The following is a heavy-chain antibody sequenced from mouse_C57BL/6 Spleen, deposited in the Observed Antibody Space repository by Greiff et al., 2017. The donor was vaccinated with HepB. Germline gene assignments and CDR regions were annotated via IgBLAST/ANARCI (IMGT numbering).Heavy chain of an antibody. CDR1: GYTFTSYW. Sequence: QVQLQQPGAELVRPGSSVKLSCKASGYTFTSYWMHWVKQRPIQGLEWIGNIDTSDSETHYNQKFKDKATLTVDKSSSTAYMQLSSLTSEDSAVYYWALGNYSYWYVDVWGTGTTVTVSS. D-gene: IGHD2-1*01. V-gene: IGHV1-52*01. CDR3: ALGNYSYWYVDV. CDR2: IDTSDSET. J-gene: IGHJ1*03.